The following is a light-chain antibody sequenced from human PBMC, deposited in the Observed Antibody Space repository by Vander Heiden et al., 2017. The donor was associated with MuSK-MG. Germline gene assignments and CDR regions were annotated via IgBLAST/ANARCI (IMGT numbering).Light chain of an antibody. CDR2: DVA. V-gene: IGLV2-14*03. CDR3: TSFSVTTVLV. CDR1: SSVVGGYNF. J-gene: IGLJ2*01. Sequence: QSALTQSASVSGSPGQSITISCTGTSSVVGGYNFVSWYQQRPGTAPQLLIYDVATRPSGVSNRFSGSKSGDTASLTISGLQADDEADYYCTSFSVTTVLVFGGGTKVTVL.